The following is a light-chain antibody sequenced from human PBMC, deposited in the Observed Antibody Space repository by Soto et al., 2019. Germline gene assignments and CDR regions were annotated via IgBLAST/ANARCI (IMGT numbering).Light chain of an antibody. J-gene: IGKJ1*01. CDR1: QSVSSSY. Sequence: EIVLTQSPGTLSLSPGERATLSCRASQSVSSSYLAWYQPKPGQAPRLLIYGASSRATGIPDTFSGSGSGTDFTRTISRLAPEGFAVYYCQQYGSSPRTFGQGTKVEIK. V-gene: IGKV3-20*01. CDR2: GAS. CDR3: QQYGSSPRT.